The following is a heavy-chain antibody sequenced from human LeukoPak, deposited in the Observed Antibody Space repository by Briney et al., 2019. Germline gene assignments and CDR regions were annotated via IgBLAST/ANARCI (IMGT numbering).Heavy chain of an antibody. D-gene: IGHD1-1*01. CDR3: ARLTGSYYYYYMDV. J-gene: IGHJ6*03. V-gene: IGHV1-2*02. Sequence: ASVKVSCKASGYTFTGYYMHWVRQAPGQGLEWMGWINPNSGGTNYAQKFQGRVTMTRDTSNSTAYMELSRLRSDDTAVYYCARLTGSYYYYYMDVWGKGTTVTVSS. CDR2: INPNSGGT. CDR1: GYTFTGYY.